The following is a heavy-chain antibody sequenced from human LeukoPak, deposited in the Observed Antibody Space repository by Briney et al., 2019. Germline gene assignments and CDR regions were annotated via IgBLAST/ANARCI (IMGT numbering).Heavy chain of an antibody. CDR1: GGSISSYY. D-gene: IGHD3-3*01. J-gene: IGHJ5*02. CDR3: ARDNYDFWSVHGWFDP. V-gene: IGHV4-59*01. Sequence: SETLSLTCTVSGGSISSYYWSWIRQPPGKGLEWIGYIYYSGSTNYNPSLKSRVTISVDTSKNQFSLKLSSVTAADTAVYYCARDNYDFWSVHGWFDPWGQGTLATVSS. CDR2: IYYSGST.